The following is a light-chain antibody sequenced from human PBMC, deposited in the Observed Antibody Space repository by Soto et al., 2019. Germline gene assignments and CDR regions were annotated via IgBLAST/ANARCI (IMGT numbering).Light chain of an antibody. CDR1: QDISSY. CDR2: AAS. CDR3: QQYNSYPLT. Sequence: AIPMTQSPSSLSASIGDRVTITCQASQDISSYLAWYQQKPGKAPKLLIYAASTLQSGVPSGFSGSGSGTDFTLTISCLQSEDFATYYCQQYNSYPLTFGGGTKVDI. V-gene: IGKV1-8*01. J-gene: IGKJ4*02.